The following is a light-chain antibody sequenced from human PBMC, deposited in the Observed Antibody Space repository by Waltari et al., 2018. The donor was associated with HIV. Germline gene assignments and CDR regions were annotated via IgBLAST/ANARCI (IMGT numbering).Light chain of an antibody. J-gene: IGKJ1*01. V-gene: IGKV3D-20*02. Sequence: EIVLTQSPGTLSLSPGERATLSCRASQSLSSNYLAWYQEKPGQAPRLLSYAASIRASGIPDRFSGSGAGTDFTLTISRLEPEDFAVYYCQQRTNWPPTFGQGTKVEIK. CDR1: QSLSSNY. CDR3: QQRTNWPPT. CDR2: AAS.